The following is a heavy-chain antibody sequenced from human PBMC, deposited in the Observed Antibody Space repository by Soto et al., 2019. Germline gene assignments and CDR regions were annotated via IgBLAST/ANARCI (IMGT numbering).Heavy chain of an antibody. CDR2: ISSTSTFI. J-gene: IGHJ4*02. CDR1: GFTFSDYS. D-gene: IGHD4-17*01. V-gene: IGHV3-21*01. Sequence: GGSLRLSCAASGFTFSDYSVNWVRQAPGKALEWVSSISSTSTFIYYADSVRGRFTISRDNAKNSLYLQMNSLRAEDTTAYYCTRVYGDYGTLSDYWGRGTLVTVSS. CDR3: TRVYGDYGTLSDY.